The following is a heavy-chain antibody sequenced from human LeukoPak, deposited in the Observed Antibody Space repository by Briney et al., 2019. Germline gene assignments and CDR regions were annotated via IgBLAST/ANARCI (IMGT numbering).Heavy chain of an antibody. D-gene: IGHD2-15*01. Sequence: GGSLRLSCAPSGFTFCVSAMRGVREASGKGVEGVVRIRSKANCDATAYAASVKGRFTISRDASTNTAYLQMHSPKTEDTAVYYCTEILGYCSGGSCYGPDYCGQGALVTASS. V-gene: IGHV3-73*01. CDR2: IRSKANCDAT. CDR3: TEILGYCSGGSCYGPDY. J-gene: IGHJ4*01. CDR1: GFTFCVSA.